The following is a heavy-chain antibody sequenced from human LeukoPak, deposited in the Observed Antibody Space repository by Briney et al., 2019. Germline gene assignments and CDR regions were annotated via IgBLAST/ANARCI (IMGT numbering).Heavy chain of an antibody. CDR3: ARGSEGYCSGGGCYYGMDV. CDR1: GFTFRTYA. D-gene: IGHD2-15*01. CDR2: ISSSSSYI. J-gene: IGHJ6*01. Sequence: GGSLRLSCTASGFTFRTYAMIWVRQAPGKGLEWVSYISSSSSYIYYADSVKGRFTISRDNAENSLYLQMNSLRAEDTAVYYCARGSEGYCSGGGCYYGMDVWGQGTTVTVSS. V-gene: IGHV3-21*01.